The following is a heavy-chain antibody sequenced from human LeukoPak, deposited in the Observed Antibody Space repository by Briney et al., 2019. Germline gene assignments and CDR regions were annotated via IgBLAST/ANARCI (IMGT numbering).Heavy chain of an antibody. V-gene: IGHV4-59*01. CDR3: ASGYYYDSSGYYYPLGY. CDR1: GGSISSYY. D-gene: IGHD3-22*01. Sequence: PSETLSLTCTVSGGSISSYYWSWIRQPPGKGLEWIGYIYYSGSTNYNPSLKSRVTISVDTSKNQFSLKLSSVTAADTAVYYCASGYYYDSSGYYYPLGYWGQGTLVTVSS. J-gene: IGHJ4*02. CDR2: IYYSGST.